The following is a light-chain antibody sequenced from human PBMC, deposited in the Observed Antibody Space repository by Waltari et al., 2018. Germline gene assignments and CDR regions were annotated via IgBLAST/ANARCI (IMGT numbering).Light chain of an antibody. CDR3: MQGTHWPRT. J-gene: IGKJ1*01. CDR2: KVS. CDR1: QSLVNSDGNTY. V-gene: IGKV2-30*01. Sequence: DVVMTQSPSSLPVTLGQPAAISCRSSQSLVNSDGNTYLNWFQQRQGQSPRRLIYKVSKRHSGVPDRFSGSGSGTDFTLKINRVEAEDVGVYYCMQGTHWPRTFGQGTKVQIK.